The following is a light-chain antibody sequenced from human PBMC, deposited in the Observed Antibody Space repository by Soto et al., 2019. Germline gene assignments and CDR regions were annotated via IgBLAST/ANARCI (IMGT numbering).Light chain of an antibody. V-gene: IGLV1-51*01. CDR3: GSWDSSLSAYA. CDR2: DDN. CDR1: NSNIGGNS. J-gene: IGLJ1*01. Sequence: QSVLTQPPSVSGAPGQRVTISCTGSNSNIGGNSVSWYQQLPGTAPKLLIYDDNKRPSGIPDRFSGSKSGTSATLGITGFQTGDEADYYCGSWDSSLSAYAFGTGTKVTVL.